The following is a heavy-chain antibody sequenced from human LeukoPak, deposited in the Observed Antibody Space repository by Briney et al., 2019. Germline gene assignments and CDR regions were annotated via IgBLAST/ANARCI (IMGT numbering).Heavy chain of an antibody. Sequence: ASVKVSCKASGYTFTSYGISWVRQAPGQGLEWMGWISAYNGNTNYAQKLQGRVTMTTDTSTSTAYMELRSLRSDDTAVYYCARESRIAVAGTGVDYWGQGTLVTVSS. CDR2: ISAYNGNT. CDR1: GYTFTSYG. D-gene: IGHD6-19*01. J-gene: IGHJ4*02. V-gene: IGHV1-18*01. CDR3: ARESRIAVAGTGVDY.